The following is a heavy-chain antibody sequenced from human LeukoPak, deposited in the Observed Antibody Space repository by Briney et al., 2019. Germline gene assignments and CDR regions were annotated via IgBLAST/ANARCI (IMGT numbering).Heavy chain of an antibody. CDR1: GGSISSSSYY. CDR2: IYYSGST. J-gene: IGHJ4*02. V-gene: IGHV4-39*01. CDR3: ARIYLQLVDY. D-gene: IGHD6-13*01. Sequence: SETLSLTCTVSGGSISSSSYYWGWIRQPPGKGLEWIGGIYYSGSTYYNPSLKSRVTISVDTSKNQFSLKLSSVTAADTAVYYCARIYLQLVDYWGQGTLVTVSS.